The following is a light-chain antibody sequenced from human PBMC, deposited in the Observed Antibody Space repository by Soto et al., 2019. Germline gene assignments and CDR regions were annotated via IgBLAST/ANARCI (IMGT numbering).Light chain of an antibody. CDR1: QGIRSA. V-gene: IGKV1-6*01. CDR3: LLDYSYFWA. J-gene: IGKJ1*01. CDR2: AAS. Sequence: AIQVTQSPSSLYASVRDRVTITCRTSQGIRSALGWYQQKTGKVPKLLIYAASTLQSGVPSRFSGSVSGRDFTLTLSSLQPEDFATYYCLLDYSYFWAFGQGTKVEIK.